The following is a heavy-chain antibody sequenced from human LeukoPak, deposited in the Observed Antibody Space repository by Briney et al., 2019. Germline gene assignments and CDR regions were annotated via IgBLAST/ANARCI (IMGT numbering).Heavy chain of an antibody. Sequence: GGSLRLSCAASGFTVSTNYMSWVRQAPGKGLEWLSVIYSGGSTYYADSVKGRFTISRDNSKNTVYLQMNSLRGEDTAVYYCARPRSHDSSGYTNWFDPWGQGTLVTVSS. D-gene: IGHD3-22*01. CDR3: ARPRSHDSSGYTNWFDP. CDR1: GFTVSTNY. CDR2: IYSGGST. V-gene: IGHV3-66*04. J-gene: IGHJ5*02.